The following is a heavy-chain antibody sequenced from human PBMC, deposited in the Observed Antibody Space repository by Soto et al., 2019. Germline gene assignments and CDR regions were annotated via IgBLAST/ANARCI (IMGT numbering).Heavy chain of an antibody. J-gene: IGHJ4*02. V-gene: IGHV4-4*02. CDR1: GGSISTSNW. CDR2: VDRTGST. D-gene: IGHD6-13*01. CDR3: ARARATIAAAAIFDC. Sequence: QVQLQESGPRLVKPSGTLSLTCAVSGGSISTSNWWSWVRQPPGKGLEWMSEVDRTGSTNYNPSLESRLTISVDKSKNQFSLKLTSVTAADTAVYYCARARATIAAAAIFDCWGQGTLVTVSS.